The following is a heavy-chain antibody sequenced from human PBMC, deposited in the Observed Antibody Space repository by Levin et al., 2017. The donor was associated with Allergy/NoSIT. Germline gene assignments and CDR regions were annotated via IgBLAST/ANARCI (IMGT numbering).Heavy chain of an antibody. CDR3: ARGNSRWFAP. V-gene: IGHV6-1*01. Sequence: PSETLSLTCAISGATISDNNAAWNWIRQSPSRGLEWLGRTYYRSQWSSDYAVSVKSRITINPDTSKNQFSLKLNSVSPGDTAVYYCARGNSRWFAPWGQGTLVTVSS. CDR1: GATISDNNAA. J-gene: IGHJ5*02. CDR2: TYYRSQWSS.